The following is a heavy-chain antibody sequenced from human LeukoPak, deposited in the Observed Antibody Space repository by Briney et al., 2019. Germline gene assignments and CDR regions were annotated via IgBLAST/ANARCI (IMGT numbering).Heavy chain of an antibody. CDR1: GFTFSSYG. CDR2: ISYDGSNE. Sequence: GGSLRLSCAASGFTFSSYGMHWVRQAPGKGLEWVAVISYDGSNEYYADSVKGRFTISRDNSKNTLYLQMNSLRAEDTAVYYCAKDHRQWLVREYYFDYWGQGTLVTVSS. J-gene: IGHJ4*02. D-gene: IGHD6-19*01. CDR3: AKDHRQWLVREYYFDY. V-gene: IGHV3-30*18.